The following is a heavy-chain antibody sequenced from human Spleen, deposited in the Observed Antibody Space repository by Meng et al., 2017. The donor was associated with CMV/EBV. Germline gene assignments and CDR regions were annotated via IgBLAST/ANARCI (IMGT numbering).Heavy chain of an antibody. CDR2: LSGSRTYI. CDR1: GFTFSDYS. V-gene: IGHV3-21*01. J-gene: IGHJ6*02. Sequence: GGSLRLSCAASGFTFSDYSMNWVRQAPGKGLEWVSFLSGSRTYIFYADSVKGRFTISRDNAKNSLYLQMNSLRAEDTAVYYCARELLMTTVTTYYYYYGMDVWGQGTTVTVSS. D-gene: IGHD4-17*01. CDR3: ARELLMTTVTTYYYYYGMDV.